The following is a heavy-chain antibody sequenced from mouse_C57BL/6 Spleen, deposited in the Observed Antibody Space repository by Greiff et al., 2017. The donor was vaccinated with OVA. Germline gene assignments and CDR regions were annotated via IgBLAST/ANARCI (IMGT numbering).Heavy chain of an antibody. D-gene: IGHD2-5*01. V-gene: IGHV1-54*01. J-gene: IGHJ2*01. Sequence: VQRVESGAELVRPGTSVKVSCKASGYAFTNYLIEWVKQRPGQGLEWIGVINPGSGGTNYNEKFKGKATLTADKSSSTAYMQLSSLTSAESAVYFCARSYSNYDFDYWGQGTTLTVSS. CDR1: GYAFTNYL. CDR3: ARSYSNYDFDY. CDR2: INPGSGGT.